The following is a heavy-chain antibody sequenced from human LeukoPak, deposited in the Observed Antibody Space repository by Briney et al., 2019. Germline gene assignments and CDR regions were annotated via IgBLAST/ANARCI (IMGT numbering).Heavy chain of an antibody. V-gene: IGHV1-24*01. CDR2: FDTEDGEP. J-gene: IGHJ4*02. CDR1: GYTLTELS. Sequence: ASVTVSFTFSGYTLTELSMHWVRQAPGKGGGWMGGFDTEDGEPIYAQKFQGRVTMTEDTSTDTAYMELSSLRSEDTAVYYCATVLGSSGWSFDYWGQGTLITVSS. D-gene: IGHD6-19*01. CDR3: ATVLGSSGWSFDY.